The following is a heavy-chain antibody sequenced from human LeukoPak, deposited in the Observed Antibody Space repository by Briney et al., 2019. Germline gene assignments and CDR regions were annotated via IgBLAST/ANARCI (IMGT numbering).Heavy chain of an antibody. J-gene: IGHJ6*03. CDR3: ATENFGYSSGWFGNYYYFYMDV. V-gene: IGHV1-24*01. D-gene: IGHD6-19*01. Sequence: ASVKVSCKVSGYTLTELSMHWVRQAPGKGLEWMGGFDPEDGETIYAQKFQGRVTMTEDTSTDTACMELSSLRSEDTAVYYCATENFGYSSGWFGNYYYFYMDVWGKGTTVTVSS. CDR1: GYTLTELS. CDR2: FDPEDGET.